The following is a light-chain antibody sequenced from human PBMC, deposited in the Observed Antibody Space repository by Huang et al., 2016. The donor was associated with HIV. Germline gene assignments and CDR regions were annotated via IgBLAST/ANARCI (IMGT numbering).Light chain of an antibody. CDR1: QSVSTN. CDR2: GVS. Sequence: EIVLTQSPATLSGAPWERATLSFRASQSVSTNLAWYRQKPGQAPRLLTSGVSTRANGSPDRFSGSGSGTEYTLTISSLQSEDFAVYHCQQYNRWPSITFGRGTRVEIK. V-gene: IGKV3D-15*01. CDR3: QQYNRWPSIT. J-gene: IGKJ5*01.